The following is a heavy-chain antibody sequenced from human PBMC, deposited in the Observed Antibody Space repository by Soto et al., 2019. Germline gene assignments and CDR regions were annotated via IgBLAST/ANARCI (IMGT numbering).Heavy chain of an antibody. D-gene: IGHD2-15*01. CDR2: INPSGGST. CDR3: ARDPYCSGGSCYGIDY. J-gene: IGHJ4*02. Sequence: ASVKVSCKASGYTFTSYYMHWVRQAPGQGLEWMGIINPSGGSTSYAQKFQGRVTMTRDTSTSTVYMELSSLRSEDTAVYYCARDPYCSGGSCYGIDYWGQGTLVTVSS. V-gene: IGHV1-46*01. CDR1: GYTFTSYY.